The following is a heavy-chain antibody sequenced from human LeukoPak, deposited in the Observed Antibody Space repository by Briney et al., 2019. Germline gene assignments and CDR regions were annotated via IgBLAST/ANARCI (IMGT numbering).Heavy chain of an antibody. V-gene: IGHV3-23*01. CDR1: GFTFSSYA. Sequence: SGGSLRLSCAASGFTFSSYAMSRVRQAPGKGLEWVSAISGSGGSTYYADSVKGRFTISRDNSKNTLYLQMNSLRAEDTAVYYCAKDRLVRRWLQLVLDYWGQGTLVTVSS. D-gene: IGHD5-24*01. CDR2: ISGSGGST. J-gene: IGHJ4*02. CDR3: AKDRLVRRWLQLVLDY.